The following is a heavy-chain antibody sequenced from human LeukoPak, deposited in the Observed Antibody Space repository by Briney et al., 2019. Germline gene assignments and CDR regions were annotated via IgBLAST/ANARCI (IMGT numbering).Heavy chain of an antibody. V-gene: IGHV4-39*07. Sequence: SETLSLTCTVSGGSISSRPYCWGWIRQPPGKGLEWLGSFYYSGSTYYKPSLKSRVTISVDTSKNQFSLKLSSVSAADSAVYSCATNTGSYFAWFDYWGQGTLVTVSS. J-gene: IGHJ4*02. D-gene: IGHD1-26*01. CDR3: ATNTGSYFAWFDY. CDR2: FYYSGST. CDR1: GGSISSRPYC.